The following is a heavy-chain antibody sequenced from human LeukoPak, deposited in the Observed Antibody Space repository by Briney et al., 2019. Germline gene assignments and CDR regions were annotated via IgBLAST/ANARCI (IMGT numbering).Heavy chain of an antibody. V-gene: IGHV1-69*05. CDR2: IIPIFGTA. D-gene: IGHD6-19*01. CDR3: ATLAVAGDYYFDY. J-gene: IGHJ4*02. CDR1: GGTFSSYA. Sequence: ASVKVSCKASGGTFSSYAISWVRQAPGQGLEWMGGIIPIFGTANYAQKFQGRVTITTDESTSTAYMELSSLRSEDTAVYYCATLAVAGDYYFDYWGQRTLVTVSS.